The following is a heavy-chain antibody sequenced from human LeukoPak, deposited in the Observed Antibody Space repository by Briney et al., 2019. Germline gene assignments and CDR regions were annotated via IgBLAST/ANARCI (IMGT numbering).Heavy chain of an antibody. V-gene: IGHV3-7*01. Sequence: GGSLRLSCAASGFTFSSYWMSWVRQAPGKGLEWVANIKQDGSEKYYVDSVKGRFTISRDNAKNSLYLQMNSLRAEDTAVYYCAREGTYDFWSGYYSPYYMDVWGKGTTVTVSS. CDR1: GFTFSSYW. J-gene: IGHJ6*03. CDR3: AREGTYDFWSGYYSPYYMDV. D-gene: IGHD3-3*01. CDR2: IKQDGSEK.